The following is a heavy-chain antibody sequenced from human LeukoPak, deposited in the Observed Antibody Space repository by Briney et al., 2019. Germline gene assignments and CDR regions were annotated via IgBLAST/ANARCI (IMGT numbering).Heavy chain of an antibody. CDR3: ATLDIVEGDLDY. CDR1: GFTFSSYG. Sequence: PGRSLRLSCAASGFTFSSYGMHWVRQAPGKGLEWVAVISYDGSNKYYADSVKGRFTISRDNFKNTLYLQMNSLRAEDTAVYYCATLDIVEGDLDYWGQGTLVTVSS. V-gene: IGHV3-30*03. D-gene: IGHD2-2*03. J-gene: IGHJ4*02. CDR2: ISYDGSNK.